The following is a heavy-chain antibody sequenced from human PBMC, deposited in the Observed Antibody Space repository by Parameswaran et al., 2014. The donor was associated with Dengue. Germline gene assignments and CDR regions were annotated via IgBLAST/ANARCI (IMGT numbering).Heavy chain of an antibody. J-gene: IGHJ4*02. Sequence: LSLTCAASGFTFSSYGMHWVRQAPGKGLEWVAVISYDGSNKYYADSVKGRFTISRDNSKNTLYLQMNSLRAEDTAVYYCAKSLRAMIVVALLDYWGQGTLVTVSS. CDR2: ISYDGSNK. V-gene: IGHV3-30*18. D-gene: IGHD3-22*01. CDR3: AKSLRAMIVVALLDY. CDR1: GFTFSSYG.